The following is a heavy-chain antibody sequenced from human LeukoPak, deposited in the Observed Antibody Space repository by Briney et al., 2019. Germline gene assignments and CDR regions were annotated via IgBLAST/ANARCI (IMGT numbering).Heavy chain of an antibody. D-gene: IGHD6-19*01. Sequence: PGGSLRLSCATSGFTFSSYAMSWVRQAPGKGLECVSAISGSGGSTYYADSVKGRFTISRDNAKNSLYLQMSSLRAEDTAVYYCNRVLYSSGWYGDHYWGQGTLVTVSS. CDR2: ISGSGGST. CDR3: NRVLYSSGWYGDHY. J-gene: IGHJ4*02. CDR1: GFTFSSYA. V-gene: IGHV3-23*01.